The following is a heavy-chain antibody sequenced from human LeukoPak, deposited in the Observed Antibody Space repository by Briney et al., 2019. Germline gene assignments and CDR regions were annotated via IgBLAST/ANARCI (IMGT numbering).Heavy chain of an antibody. CDR1: GGSISSYY. D-gene: IGHD2-21*02. Sequence: SETLSLTCTVSGGSISSYYWSWIRQPPGKGLEWIGYIYYSGSTNYNPSLKSRVTISVDTSKNQFSLKLSSVTAADTAVYYCARGGLETYCGGDCYSYYYYGMDVWGQGTTVTVSS. CDR2: IYYSGST. CDR3: ARGGLETYCGGDCYSYYYYGMDV. V-gene: IGHV4-59*12. J-gene: IGHJ6*02.